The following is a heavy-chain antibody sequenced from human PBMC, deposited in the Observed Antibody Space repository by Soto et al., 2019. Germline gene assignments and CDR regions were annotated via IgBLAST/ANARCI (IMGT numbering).Heavy chain of an antibody. CDR3: ARGSSRWLQLSIWGPGFDY. V-gene: IGHV3-11*06. CDR2: ISSSSSYT. Sequence: GGSLRLSCAASGLTFSDYYMSWIRKAPGKGLEWVSYISSSSSYTNYADSVKGRFTISRDNAKNTLYLQMNSLRAEDTAVYYCARGSSRWLQLSIWGPGFDYWGQGTLVTVSS. D-gene: IGHD5-12*01. CDR1: GLTFSDYY. J-gene: IGHJ4*02.